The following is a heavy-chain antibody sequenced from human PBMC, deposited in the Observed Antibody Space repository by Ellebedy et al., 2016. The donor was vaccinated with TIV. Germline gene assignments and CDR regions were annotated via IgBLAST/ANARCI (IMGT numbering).Heavy chain of an antibody. V-gene: IGHV3-21*06. CDR3: ARDQGWAVAGTTRCDY. CDR2: IRSTGSDK. CDR1: GFTFSSYW. D-gene: IGHD6-19*01. J-gene: IGHJ4*02. Sequence: GESLKISCAASGFTFSSYWMHWVRQATGKGLEWVSSIRSTGSDKYYAESVKGRFTISRDNAQDTLFLQMNSLRAEDTAVYYCARDQGWAVAGTTRCDYWGQGTLVTVSA.